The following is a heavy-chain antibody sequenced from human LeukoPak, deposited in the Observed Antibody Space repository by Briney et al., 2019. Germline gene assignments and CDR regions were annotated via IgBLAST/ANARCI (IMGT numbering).Heavy chain of an antibody. D-gene: IGHD1-26*01. Sequence: PGGSLRLSCAASGFTFSSYAMSWVRQAPGKGLECISGFSGSGGSTYYADSVKGRFTISRDNSKNTLYLQMNSLRAEDTAVYYCAKGRGWEASYYYYYMDVWGKGTTVTISS. V-gene: IGHV3-23*01. CDR1: GFTFSSYA. CDR3: AKGRGWEASYYYYYMDV. CDR2: FSGSGGST. J-gene: IGHJ6*03.